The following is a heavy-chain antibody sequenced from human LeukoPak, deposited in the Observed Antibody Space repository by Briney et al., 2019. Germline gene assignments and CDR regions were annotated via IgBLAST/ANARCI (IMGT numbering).Heavy chain of an antibody. D-gene: IGHD3-9*01. V-gene: IGHV3-21*01. CDR1: GFTFSSYS. CDR3: ARAIRYFGWPPWFDP. J-gene: IGHJ5*02. Sequence: GGSLRLSCAASGFTFSSYSMNWVRQAPGKGLEWVSSISSSSSYIYYADSVKGRFTISRDNAKNSLYLQMNSLRAEDTAVYYCARAIRYFGWPPWFDPWGQGTLVTVSS. CDR2: ISSSSSYI.